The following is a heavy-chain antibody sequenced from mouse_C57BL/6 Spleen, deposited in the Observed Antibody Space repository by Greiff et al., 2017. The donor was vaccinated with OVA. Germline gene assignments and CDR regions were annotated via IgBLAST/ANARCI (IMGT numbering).Heavy chain of an antibody. J-gene: IGHJ4*01. Sequence: QVQLQQPGAELVKPGASVKLSCKASGYTFTSYWMHWVKQRPGRGLEWIGRIDPNSGGSKYNEKFKSKATLTVDKPSSTAYMQLSSLTSEDSAVYYCARSVDTTVVATPYYYAMDYWGQGTSVTVAS. CDR2: IDPNSGGS. CDR3: ARSVDTTVVATPYYYAMDY. CDR1: GYTFTSYW. V-gene: IGHV1-72*01. D-gene: IGHD1-1*01.